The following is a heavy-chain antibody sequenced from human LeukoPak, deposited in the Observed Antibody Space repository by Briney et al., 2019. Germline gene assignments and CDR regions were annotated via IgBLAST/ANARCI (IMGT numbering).Heavy chain of an antibody. D-gene: IGHD2-15*01. CDR2: IYSGGST. Sequence: GVSLRLSCAASGFTVSGNYMSWVRQAPGKGLEWVSVIYSGGSTYYADSVKGRFTISRDNSKNTLYLQMNSLRAEDTAVYYCARLYCSGGSCYLDYWGQGTLVTVSS. CDR1: GFTVSGNY. V-gene: IGHV3-53*01. CDR3: ARLYCSGGSCYLDY. J-gene: IGHJ4*02.